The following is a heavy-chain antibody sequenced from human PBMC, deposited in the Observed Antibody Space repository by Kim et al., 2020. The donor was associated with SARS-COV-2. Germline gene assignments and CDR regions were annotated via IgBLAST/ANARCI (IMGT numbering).Heavy chain of an antibody. Sequence: KSRVTISVDTSKNQFSLKRSSVTAADTAVYYCARAPYDYVWGSYSLSFDYWGQGTLVTVSS. V-gene: IGHV4-30-2*04. CDR3: ARAPYDYVWGSYSLSFDY. J-gene: IGHJ4*02. D-gene: IGHD3-16*01.